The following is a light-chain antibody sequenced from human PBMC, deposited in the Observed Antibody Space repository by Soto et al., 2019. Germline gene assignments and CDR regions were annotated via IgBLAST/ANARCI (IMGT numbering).Light chain of an antibody. CDR3: GTWDSSLSVYVV. CDR1: SSNIGNNY. CDR2: DNN. Sequence: QSALTQPPSVSAAPGQKVTISCSGSSSNIGNNYVSWYQQLPGTAPKLLIYDNNKRPSGIPDRFSGSKSGTSATLGITGLQTGDEADYYCGTWDSSLSVYVVFGGGTKVTVL. J-gene: IGLJ2*01. V-gene: IGLV1-51*01.